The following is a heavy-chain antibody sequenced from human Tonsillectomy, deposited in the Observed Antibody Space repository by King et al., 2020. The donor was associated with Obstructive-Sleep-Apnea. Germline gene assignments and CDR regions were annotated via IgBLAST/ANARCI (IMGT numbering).Heavy chain of an antibody. J-gene: IGHJ6*02. Sequence: QLVQSGAEVKKPGASVKVSCKASGYTFTAYYMHWVRQAPGQGLEWMGWINPNSGGTNYAQKFQGWVTMTRDTSISTAYMELSRLRSDDTAVYYCARGDIGVEFSNYYYGMDVWGQGTTVTVSS. D-gene: IGHD2-15*01. CDR2: INPNSGGT. CDR1: GYTFTAYY. CDR3: ARGDIGVEFSNYYYGMDV. V-gene: IGHV1-2*04.